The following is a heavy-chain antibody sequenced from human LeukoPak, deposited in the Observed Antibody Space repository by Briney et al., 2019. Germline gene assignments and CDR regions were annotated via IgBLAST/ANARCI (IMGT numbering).Heavy chain of an antibody. Sequence: GGSLRLSCAASGFTFSSYGMHWVRQAPGKGLEWVAFIRYDGSNKYYADSVKGRFTISRDNSKNTLYLQMNSLRAEDTAVYCCAKVWGPGSDFDYWGQGTLVTVSS. CDR1: GFTFSSYG. D-gene: IGHD7-27*01. J-gene: IGHJ4*02. CDR2: IRYDGSNK. V-gene: IGHV3-30*02. CDR3: AKVWGPGSDFDY.